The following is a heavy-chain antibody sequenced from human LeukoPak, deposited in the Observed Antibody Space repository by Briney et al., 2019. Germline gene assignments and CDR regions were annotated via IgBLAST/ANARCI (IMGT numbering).Heavy chain of an antibody. J-gene: IGHJ4*02. CDR3: AKDEGVIVVVPAAIAVGDY. CDR2: ISGSGGST. D-gene: IGHD2-2*02. Sequence: PGGSLRLSCAASGFTFSSYAMSWVRQAPGKGLEWVSAISGSGGSTYYADSVKGRFTISRDNSKNTLYLQMNSLRAEDTAVYYCAKDEGVIVVVPAAIAVGDYWGQGTLVTVSS. CDR1: GFTFSSYA. V-gene: IGHV3-23*01.